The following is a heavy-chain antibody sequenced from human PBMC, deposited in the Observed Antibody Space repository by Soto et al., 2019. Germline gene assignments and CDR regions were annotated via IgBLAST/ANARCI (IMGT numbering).Heavy chain of an antibody. J-gene: IGHJ4*02. CDR2: IFYSDSF. D-gene: IGHD3-3*01. CDR1: GGSISSGGSY. V-gene: IGHV4-31*03. Sequence: QVQLQESGPGLVKSSQTLSLTCTVSGGSISSGGSYWSWIRQRPGKGLEWIGYIFYSDSFYYTPSLKGRVVILAATSKNQFTPKLSSVTDADTAVYYCARAPETPPIFGVVRPYFFDFWGQGTLVTVSS. CDR3: ARAPETPPIFGVVRPYFFDF.